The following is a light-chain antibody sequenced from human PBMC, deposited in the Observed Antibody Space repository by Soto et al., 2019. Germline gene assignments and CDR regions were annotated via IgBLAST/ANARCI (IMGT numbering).Light chain of an antibody. CDR2: KAS. Sequence: DIQMTQSNSTLSASVGDRVTITCRASQSISSWLAWYQQKPGKAPKLPIYKASSLESGVPSRFSGSGSGTEFTLTISSLQPDDFATYYCQQYNSYPPTFGGGTKVEIK. CDR3: QQYNSYPPT. J-gene: IGKJ4*01. CDR1: QSISSW. V-gene: IGKV1-5*03.